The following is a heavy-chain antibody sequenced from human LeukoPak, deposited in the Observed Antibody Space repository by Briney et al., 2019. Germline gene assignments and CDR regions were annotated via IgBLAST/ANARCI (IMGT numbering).Heavy chain of an antibody. J-gene: IGHJ4*02. D-gene: IGHD5-18*01. Sequence: SETLSLTCTVSGGSISSYYWSWIRQPPGKGLEWIGDIYYSGSTNYNPSLKSRVTISVDTSKNQFSLKLSSVTAADTAVYYCARSRGYSYGYGYYFDYWGPGTLVTVSS. CDR2: IYYSGST. V-gene: IGHV4-59*08. CDR1: GGSISSYY. CDR3: ARSRGYSYGYGYYFDY.